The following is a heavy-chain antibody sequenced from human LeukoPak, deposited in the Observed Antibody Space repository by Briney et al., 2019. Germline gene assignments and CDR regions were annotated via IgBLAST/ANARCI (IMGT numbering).Heavy chain of an antibody. CDR3: AKDRATYYSGGFDY. Sequence: PGESLRLSCAASGFTFSSYAMSWVRQAPGKGLEWVSAIRGSGGRTYYADSVKGRFTISRDNTKNTLYLQKNSLRAEDTAVYYCAKDRATYYSGGFDYWGQGTLVTVSS. V-gene: IGHV3-23*01. CDR1: GFTFSSYA. J-gene: IGHJ4*02. CDR2: IRGSGGRT. D-gene: IGHD3-10*01.